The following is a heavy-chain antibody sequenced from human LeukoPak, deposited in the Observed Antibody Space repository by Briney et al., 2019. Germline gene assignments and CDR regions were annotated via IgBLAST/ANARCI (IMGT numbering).Heavy chain of an antibody. V-gene: IGHV3-48*03. CDR2: ISSSGSTI. CDR1: GFTFSSYE. D-gene: IGHD3/OR15-3a*01. J-gene: IGHJ4*02. CDR3: ARRVWTGYFESFDY. Sequence: GGSLRLSCAASGFTFSSYEMNWVRQAPGKGLEWVSYISSSGSTIYYADSVKGRFTISRDNAKNSLYLQMNSLRAEDTAVYYCARRVWTGYFESFDYWGQGTLVTVSS.